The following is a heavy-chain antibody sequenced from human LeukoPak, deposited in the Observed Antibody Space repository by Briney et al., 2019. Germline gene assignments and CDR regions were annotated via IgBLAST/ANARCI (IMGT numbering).Heavy chain of an antibody. J-gene: IGHJ5*02. Sequence: ASVKVSCKASGYTFTNYYMHWVRQAPGQGLEWMGIINPSGGGTTYAQKLQGRVTMTTDTSTSTAYMELRSLRSDDTAVYYCAREGENTYYYGSGSYRWFDPWGQGTLVTVSS. D-gene: IGHD3-10*01. CDR1: GYTFTNYY. V-gene: IGHV1-46*01. CDR2: INPSGGGT. CDR3: AREGENTYYYGSGSYRWFDP.